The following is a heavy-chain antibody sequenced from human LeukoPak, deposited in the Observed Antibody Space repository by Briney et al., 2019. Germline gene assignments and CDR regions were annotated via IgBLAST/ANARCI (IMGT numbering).Heavy chain of an antibody. CDR3: ARDYYDSSGFTYPFFDY. CDR1: GFTFSSYS. Sequence: TGGSLRLSCAASGFTFSSYSMNWVRQAPGKGLEWVSSISSSSSYIYYADSVKGRFTISRDNAKNSLYLQMNSLRAEDTAVYYCARDYYDSSGFTYPFFDYWGQGTLVTVSS. V-gene: IGHV3-21*01. CDR2: ISSSSSYI. D-gene: IGHD3-22*01. J-gene: IGHJ4*02.